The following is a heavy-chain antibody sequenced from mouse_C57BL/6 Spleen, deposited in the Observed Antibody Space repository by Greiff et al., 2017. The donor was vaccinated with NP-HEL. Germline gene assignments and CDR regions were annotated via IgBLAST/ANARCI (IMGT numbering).Heavy chain of an antibody. V-gene: IGHV1-15*01. CDR3: TRKAWFAY. J-gene: IGHJ3*01. Sequence: QVQLQQFGAELVRPGASVTLSCKASGYTFTDYEMHWVKQTPVHGLEWIGAIDPETGGTAYNQKFKGKAILTADKSSSTAYMELRSLTSEDSAVYYCTRKAWFAYWGQGTLVTVSA. CDR1: GYTFTDYE. CDR2: IDPETGGT.